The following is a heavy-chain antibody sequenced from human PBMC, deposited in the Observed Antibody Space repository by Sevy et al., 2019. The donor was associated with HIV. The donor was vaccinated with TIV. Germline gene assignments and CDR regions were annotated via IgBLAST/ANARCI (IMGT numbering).Heavy chain of an antibody. Sequence: GESLKISCAASGFTFDSYAMHWVRQVAGKGLEWVSTISGSGYATYYADSVKGRFTISRDNAKNSLYLQMNSLRPEDTAVYYCARDRCTITSCHEGNWFDPWGQGTLVTVSS. D-gene: IGHD2-2*01. CDR2: ISGSGYAT. CDR3: ARDRCTITSCHEGNWFDP. J-gene: IGHJ5*02. V-gene: IGHV3-21*01. CDR1: GFTFDSYA.